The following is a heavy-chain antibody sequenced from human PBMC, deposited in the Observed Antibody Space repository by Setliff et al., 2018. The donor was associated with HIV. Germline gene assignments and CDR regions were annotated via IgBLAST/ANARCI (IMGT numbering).Heavy chain of an antibody. Sequence: ASVKVSCKASGYTLTDYYMHWVRQVPGRGLEWMGWIMPNSGGTDYAQKFQGRVTMTRDTSISTAYMELSRLRSDDTAVYYCERDYGSSNWRREGNWFDPWGQGTLVTVSS. V-gene: IGHV1-2*02. J-gene: IGHJ5*02. CDR2: IMPNSGGT. D-gene: IGHD6-13*01. CDR1: GYTLTDYY. CDR3: ERDYGSSNWRREGNWFDP.